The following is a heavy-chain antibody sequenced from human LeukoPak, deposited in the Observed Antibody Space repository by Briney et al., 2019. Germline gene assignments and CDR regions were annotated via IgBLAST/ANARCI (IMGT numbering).Heavy chain of an antibody. CDR3: ARHRYLYDSSGYYWYYYNYYMDV. D-gene: IGHD3-22*01. CDR1: GGSISSSSYY. CDR2: IYYSGST. Sequence: SETLSLTCTVSGGSISSSSYYWGWIRQPPGKGLEWIGSIYYSGSTYYNPSLKSRVTISVDTSKNQFSLKLSSVTAADTAVYYCARHRYLYDSSGYYWYYYNYYMDVWGKGTTVTVSS. V-gene: IGHV4-39*01. J-gene: IGHJ6*03.